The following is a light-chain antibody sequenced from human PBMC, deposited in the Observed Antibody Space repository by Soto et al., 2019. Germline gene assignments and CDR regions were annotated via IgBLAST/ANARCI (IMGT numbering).Light chain of an antibody. CDR1: SSDVGGYNY. J-gene: IGLJ1*01. CDR3: SSYAGVKNV. CDR2: YVS. Sequence: QSARTQPASVSGSPGQSIPRSCTGTSSDVGGYNYVSWYQQHPGKAPKLIIYYVSNRPPGVPARFSGSKSGNTASLTVSGLQAEDEADYYCSSYAGVKNVFGTGTKVTVL. V-gene: IGLV2-8*01.